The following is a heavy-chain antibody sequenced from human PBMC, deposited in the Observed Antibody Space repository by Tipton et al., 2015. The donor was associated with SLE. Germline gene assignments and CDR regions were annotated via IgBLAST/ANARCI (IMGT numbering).Heavy chain of an antibody. V-gene: IGHV4-31*03. J-gene: IGHJ6*02. D-gene: IGHD3-16*01. CDR3: ARLGGLAWDYYYYGMDV. CDR1: GGSISSGGYY. CDR2: IYYSGST. Sequence: TLSLTCTVSGGSISSGGYYWSWIRQHPGKGLEWIGYIYYSGSTYYNPSLKSRVTISVDTSKNQFSLKLSSVTAADTAVYYCARLGGLAWDYYYYGMDVWGQGTTVTVSS.